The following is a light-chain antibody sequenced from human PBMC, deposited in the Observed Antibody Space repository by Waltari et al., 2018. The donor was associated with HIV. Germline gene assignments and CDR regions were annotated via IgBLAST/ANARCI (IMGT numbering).Light chain of an antibody. CDR3: QSADTSGKYVV. CDR1: ALTKQH. CDR2: KDT. Sequence: SYELTQSSSVSVSPGQTATITCSGGALTKQHAYWYHQRPGQAPLLVIFKDTERPSGVPERFSGSSSGTTVTLKISGVEAEDEGDYYCQSADTSGKYVVFGGGTKVTVL. J-gene: IGLJ2*01. V-gene: IGLV3-25*03.